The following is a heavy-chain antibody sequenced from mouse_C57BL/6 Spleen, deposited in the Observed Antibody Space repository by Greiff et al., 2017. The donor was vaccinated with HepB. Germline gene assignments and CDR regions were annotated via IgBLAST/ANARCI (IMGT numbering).Heavy chain of an antibody. J-gene: IGHJ1*03. Sequence: VQLQQSGAELVMPGASVKLSCKASGYTFTSYWMHWVKQRPGQGLEWIGEIDPSDSYTNYNQKFKGKSTLTVDKSSSTAYMQLSSLTSEDSAVYYCARSLLRYFDVWGTGTTVTVSS. CDR3: ARSLLRYFDV. CDR1: GYTFTSYW. D-gene: IGHD2-3*01. V-gene: IGHV1-69*01. CDR2: IDPSDSYT.